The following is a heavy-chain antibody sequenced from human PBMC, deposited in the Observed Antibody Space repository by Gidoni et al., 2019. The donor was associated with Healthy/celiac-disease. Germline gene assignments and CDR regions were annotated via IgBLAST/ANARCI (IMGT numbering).Heavy chain of an antibody. CDR2: ISAYNGNT. V-gene: IGHV1-18*01. CDR3: AREREQWLGEGLVDY. J-gene: IGHJ4*02. CDR1: GYTFTSYG. D-gene: IGHD6-19*01. Sequence: QVQLVQSGAEVKKPGASVKVSCKASGYTFTSYGISWVRQAPGQWLEWMGWISAYNGNTNNAQKLQGRVTMTPHTATSTAYMELRSLRSDDTAVYYCAREREQWLGEGLVDYWGQGTLVTVSS.